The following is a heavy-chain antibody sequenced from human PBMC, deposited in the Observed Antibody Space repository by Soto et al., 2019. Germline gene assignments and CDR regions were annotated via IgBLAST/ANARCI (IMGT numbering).Heavy chain of an antibody. Sequence: PSETLSLTCSVSGASIAGGSYYWSWVRHPPGKGLEWIGYIPSRGRPFYNPSLTSRGTISADSSKNQLSLQLTSVTAADTAVYYCVRDQYSGYDFALWGQGNLVTVS. CDR1: GASIAGGSYY. CDR3: VRDQYSGYDFAL. D-gene: IGHD5-12*01. V-gene: IGHV4-30-4*01. J-gene: IGHJ5*02. CDR2: IPSRGRP.